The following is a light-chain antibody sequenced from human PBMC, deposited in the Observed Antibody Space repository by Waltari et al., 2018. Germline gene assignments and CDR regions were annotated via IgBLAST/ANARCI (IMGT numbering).Light chain of an antibody. CDR3: SSYTRRNTVI. CDR2: DVS. CDR1: DSDIGAYNY. V-gene: IGLV2-14*03. Sequence: QSALAQPASVSGSPGQSITISCTGTDSDIGAYNYVSWNQQHPGIAPKLLLYDVSDRPAGVSYRFSGSKSGKTASLTISGLQPEDAADYYCSSYTRRNTVIFGGGTKLTVV. J-gene: IGLJ2*01.